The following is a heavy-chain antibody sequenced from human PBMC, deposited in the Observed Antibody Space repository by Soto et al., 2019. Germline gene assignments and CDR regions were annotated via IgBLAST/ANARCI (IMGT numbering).Heavy chain of an antibody. CDR3: ARTMVVTVAFDY. V-gene: IGHV3-74*01. D-gene: IGHD2-21*02. CDR1: GFTFSSYW. CDR2: INSDGSST. J-gene: IGHJ4*02. Sequence: GGSLRLSCAASGFTFSSYWMHWVRQAPGKGLVWVSRINSDGSSTSYADSVKGRFTIPRDNAKNTLYLQMNSLRAEDTAVYYCARTMVVTVAFDYWGQGTLVTVSS.